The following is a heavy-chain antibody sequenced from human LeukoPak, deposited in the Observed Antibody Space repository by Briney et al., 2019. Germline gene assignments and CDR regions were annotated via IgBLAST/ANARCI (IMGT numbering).Heavy chain of an antibody. D-gene: IGHD2-2*01. V-gene: IGHV3-11*01. CDR3: ARASGAGGCSSTSCYDFDY. CDR2: ISSSGSTI. J-gene: IGHJ4*02. CDR1: GFTFSDYY. Sequence: GGSLRLSCAASGFTFSDYYMSWIRQAPGKGLEWVSYISSSGSTIYYADSVKGRFTISRDNAKNSLYLQMNSLRAEDTAVYYCARASGAGGCSSTSCYDFDYWGQGTLVTVSS.